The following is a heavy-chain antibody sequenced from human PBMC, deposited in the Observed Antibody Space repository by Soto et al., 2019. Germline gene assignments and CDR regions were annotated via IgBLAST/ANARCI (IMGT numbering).Heavy chain of an antibody. D-gene: IGHD2-21*02. CDR3: AKKYGGNSRSDY. Sequence: QVQLVESGGGVVQPGRSLRLSCAASGFTFSSYGMHWVRQAPGKGLEWVAVISYDGSNKYYADSVKGRFTISRDNSKNTLYLQMNSLRAEDTAVYYCAKKYGGNSRSDYWGQGTLVTVSS. CDR2: ISYDGSNK. J-gene: IGHJ4*02. CDR1: GFTFSSYG. V-gene: IGHV3-30*18.